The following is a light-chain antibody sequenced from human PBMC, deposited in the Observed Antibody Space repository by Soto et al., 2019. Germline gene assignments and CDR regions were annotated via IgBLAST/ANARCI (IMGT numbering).Light chain of an antibody. CDR1: QSISSW. CDR3: QQYNSYPVT. CDR2: KAS. V-gene: IGKV1-5*03. J-gene: IGKJ1*01. Sequence: DIQMTQSPSTLSASVGDRVTITCRASQSISSWLAWYQQKPGKAPKLLIYKASSLESGVPSRFSGSGSGTEFTLTFSSLQPGDFATYYCQQYNSYPVTFGQGTKVEIK.